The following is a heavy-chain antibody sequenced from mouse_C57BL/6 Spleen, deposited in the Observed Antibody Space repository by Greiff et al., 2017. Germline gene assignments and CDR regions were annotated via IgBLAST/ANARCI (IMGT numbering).Heavy chain of an antibody. Sequence: EVKLMESEGGLVQPGSSMKLSCTASGFTFSDYYMAWVRQVPEKGLEWVANINYDGSSTYYLDSLKIRFIISSHNATNILYLQMDSLKSEDTATYYCARDPWFAYWGQGTLVTVSA. J-gene: IGHJ3*01. V-gene: IGHV5-16*01. CDR3: ARDPWFAY. CDR1: GFTFSDYY. CDR2: INYDGSST.